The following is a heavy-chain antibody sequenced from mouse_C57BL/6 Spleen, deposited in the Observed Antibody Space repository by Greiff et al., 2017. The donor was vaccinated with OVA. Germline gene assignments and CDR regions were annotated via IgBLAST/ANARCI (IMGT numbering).Heavy chain of an antibody. V-gene: IGHV1-66*01. CDR2: IYPGSGNT. J-gene: IGHJ2*01. Sequence: QVQLKESGPELVKPGASVKISCKASGYSFTSYYIHWVKQRPGQGLEWIGWIYPGSGNTKYNEKFKGKATLTADTSSSTAYMQLSSLTSEDSAVYYCAITTVASYFDYWGQGTTLTVSS. CDR1: GYSFTSYY. CDR3: AITTVASYFDY. D-gene: IGHD1-1*01.